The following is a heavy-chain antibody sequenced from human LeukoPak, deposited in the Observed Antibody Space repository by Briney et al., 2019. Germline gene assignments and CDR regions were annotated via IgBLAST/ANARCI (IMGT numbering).Heavy chain of an antibody. Sequence: GSLRLSCAASGFTFSSYSMNWVRQAPGKGLEWVSSISSSSSYIYYADSVKGRFTISRDNAKNSLYLQMNSLRAEDTAVYYCAREIWFGELEGDYWGQGTLVTVSS. CDR2: ISSSSSYI. D-gene: IGHD3-10*01. CDR3: AREIWFGELEGDY. J-gene: IGHJ4*02. CDR1: GFTFSSYS. V-gene: IGHV3-21*01.